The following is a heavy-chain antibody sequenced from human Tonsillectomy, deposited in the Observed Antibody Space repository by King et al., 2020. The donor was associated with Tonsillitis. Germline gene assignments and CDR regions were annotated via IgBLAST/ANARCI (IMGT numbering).Heavy chain of an antibody. Sequence: QLQESGPGLVKPSETLSLTCAVSGDSFSGSTYSRGWIRQTPGKGLEWIGTVYYSGTPYYNPSLKSRVSVTVDTSKNHFSLNLTSVTAADTAVYYCARHFAHFSDSSGFYYRHYFDYWGQGTRVTVSS. CDR3: ARHFAHFSDSSGFYYRHYFDY. CDR1: GDSFSGSTYS. CDR2: VYYSGTP. J-gene: IGHJ4*02. D-gene: IGHD3-22*01. V-gene: IGHV4-39*01.